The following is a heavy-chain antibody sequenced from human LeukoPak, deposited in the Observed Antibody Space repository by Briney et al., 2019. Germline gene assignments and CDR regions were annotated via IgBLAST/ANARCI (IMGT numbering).Heavy chain of an antibody. CDR3: ATEALDDSDSYFEY. Sequence: EASVKVSCEVSGYTLTELSMHWVRQAPGKGLEWMGRFDPEDGEIIYAQTLQGRVTMTEDTSTDTAYMELSSLRSEDTAVYYCATEALDDSDSYFEYWGQGTLVTVSS. CDR2: FDPEDGEI. D-gene: IGHD3-10*01. CDR1: GYTLTELS. J-gene: IGHJ4*02. V-gene: IGHV1-24*01.